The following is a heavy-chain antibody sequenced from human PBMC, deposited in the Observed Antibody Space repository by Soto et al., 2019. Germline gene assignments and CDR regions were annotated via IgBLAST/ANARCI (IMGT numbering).Heavy chain of an antibody. Sequence: ASVKVSCKASGGTFSSYAISWVRQAPGQGLEWMGGIIPIFGTANYAQKFQGRVTITADESTSTAYMELSSLRSEDTAVYYCARGLIRDIVVVPAAIGYGMDVWGQGTTVTVSS. V-gene: IGHV1-69*13. CDR2: IIPIFGTA. J-gene: IGHJ6*02. CDR3: ARGLIRDIVVVPAAIGYGMDV. D-gene: IGHD2-2*01. CDR1: GGTFSSYA.